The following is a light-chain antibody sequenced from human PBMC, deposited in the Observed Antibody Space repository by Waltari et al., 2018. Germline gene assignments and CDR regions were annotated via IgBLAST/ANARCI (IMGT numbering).Light chain of an antibody. V-gene: IGKV1-5*03. CDR1: QSISSW. J-gene: IGKJ1*01. Sequence: DIQMTQSPSTLSASVGDRVTITCRASQSISSWLAWYQQKPGKVPKVLIYNASSLESGVPSMFSGSGSGTEFTLTISSLQPDDFATYYCQQYNSYSGTFGQGTKVEIK. CDR2: NAS. CDR3: QQYNSYSGT.